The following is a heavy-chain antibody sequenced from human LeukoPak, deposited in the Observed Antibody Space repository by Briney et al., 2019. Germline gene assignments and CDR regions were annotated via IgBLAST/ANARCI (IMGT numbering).Heavy chain of an antibody. Sequence: SGGSLRLSCAASGFTFSSYAMSWVRQAPGKGLEWVSAISGSGGSTYYADSVKGRFTISRDNSKNTLYLQMNSLRAEDTAVYYCAKDPSKLGYPHDYWGQGTLVTVSS. D-gene: IGHD6-13*01. V-gene: IGHV3-23*01. J-gene: IGHJ4*02. CDR3: AKDPSKLGYPHDY. CDR1: GFTFSSYA. CDR2: ISGSGGST.